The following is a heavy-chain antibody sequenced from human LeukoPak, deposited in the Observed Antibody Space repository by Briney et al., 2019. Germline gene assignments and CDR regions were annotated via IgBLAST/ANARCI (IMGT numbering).Heavy chain of an antibody. Sequence: ASVTVSCKASGYTFPRFVISWVRQAPGQGGEWMGWMSTYNTNTQYAQNPHGRVNMTTDTSASTACMDLRSLTCDDTAVYYCERGWELDFWGQETLVTVSP. V-gene: IGHV1-18*01. CDR1: GYTFPRFV. J-gene: IGHJ4*02. CDR2: MSTYNTNT. D-gene: IGHD1-26*01. CDR3: ERGWELDF.